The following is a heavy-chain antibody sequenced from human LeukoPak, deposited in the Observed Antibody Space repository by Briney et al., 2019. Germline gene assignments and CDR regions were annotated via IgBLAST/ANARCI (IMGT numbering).Heavy chain of an antibody. Sequence: ASVKVSCKASGGTFSSYAISWVRQAPGQGLEWMGGIIPIFGTANYAQKFQGRVTITADESTSTAYVELSSLRSEDTAVYYCARERGIVGATEGVGWFDPWGQGTLVTVSS. J-gene: IGHJ5*02. CDR3: ARERGIVGATEGVGWFDP. CDR1: GGTFSSYA. V-gene: IGHV1-69*13. D-gene: IGHD1-26*01. CDR2: IIPIFGTA.